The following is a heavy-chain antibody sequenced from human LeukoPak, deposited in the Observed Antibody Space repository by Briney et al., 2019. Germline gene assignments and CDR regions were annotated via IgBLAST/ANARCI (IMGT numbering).Heavy chain of an antibody. Sequence: GESMRLSCTASGFTFSRYWMTWVRQAPGKGLEWVANIKEDGSAKYYVDSMKGRFTISRDNAKNSLYLQINSLRAEDTAVYYCARDSPGYGHYSYWGQGTLVTVCS. D-gene: IGHD4-17*01. J-gene: IGHJ4*02. CDR1: GFTFSRYW. V-gene: IGHV3-7*04. CDR2: IKEDGSAK. CDR3: ARDSPGYGHYSY.